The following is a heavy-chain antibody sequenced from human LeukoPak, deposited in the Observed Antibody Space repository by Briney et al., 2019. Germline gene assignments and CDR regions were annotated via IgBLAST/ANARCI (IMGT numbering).Heavy chain of an antibody. CDR3: ARDRTSLSDPIVHDY. J-gene: IGHJ4*02. CDR1: GYTFTNYG. CDR2: LNTYNGNT. V-gene: IGHV1-18*01. D-gene: IGHD2/OR15-2a*01. Sequence: ASVKVSCKASGYTFTNYGPSWLRQAPGQGLEWMGWLNTYNGNTDYAQKFQGRVTMTTDTSTSTAYLDLWNLRSDDTAVYYCARDRTSLSDPIVHDYWGQGTLVTVSP.